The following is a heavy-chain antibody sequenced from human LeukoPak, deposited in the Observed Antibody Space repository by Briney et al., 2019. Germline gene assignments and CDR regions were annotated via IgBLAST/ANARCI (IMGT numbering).Heavy chain of an antibody. D-gene: IGHD6-13*01. CDR1: GFTFSNYA. V-gene: IGHV3-23*01. CDR2: ISGSGDST. J-gene: IGHJ4*02. CDR3: VKDLVFGSSWYYFDQ. Sequence: GGSLRLXCAASGFTFSNYAMSWVRQASGKGLEWVSAISGSGDSTSYANSVKGRFTISRDNSKNTVYLLMNSLRAEDTALYCCVKDLVFGSSWYYFDQWGQGTLVTVSS.